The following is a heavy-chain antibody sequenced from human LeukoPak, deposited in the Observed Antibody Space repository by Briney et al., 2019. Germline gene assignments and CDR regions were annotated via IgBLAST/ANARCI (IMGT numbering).Heavy chain of an antibody. D-gene: IGHD6-19*01. J-gene: IGHJ4*02. CDR3: ARRDTTGWYHHFDY. CDR1: GFAVTSNS. Sequence: GGSLRLSCVDSGFAVTSNSMSWVRQAPGKGLEWVSILYNGGGANYADSVRGRFTISRDNSRNTLFLQMTSLRADDTAVYYCARRDTTGWYHHFDYWGQGTQVTVSS. CDR2: LYNGGGA. V-gene: IGHV3-53*01.